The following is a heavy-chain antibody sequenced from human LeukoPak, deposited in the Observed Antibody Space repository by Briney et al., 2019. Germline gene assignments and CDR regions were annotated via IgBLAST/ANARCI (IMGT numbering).Heavy chain of an antibody. V-gene: IGHV1-2*02. Sequence: ASVKVSCKASGYTLTGDYMHWVRQAPGQGLEWMGWMNPNTGGTNYAQKFQGRVTMTRDTSISTAYMELSRLRFDDTAVYYCARDGGSYTGSVDYWGQGTLVTVSS. D-gene: IGHD1-26*01. J-gene: IGHJ4*02. CDR1: GYTLTGDY. CDR2: MNPNTGGT. CDR3: ARDGGSYTGSVDY.